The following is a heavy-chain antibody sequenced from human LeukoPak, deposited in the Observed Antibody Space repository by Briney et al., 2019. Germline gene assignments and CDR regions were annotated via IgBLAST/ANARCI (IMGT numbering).Heavy chain of an antibody. D-gene: IGHD6-19*01. CDR2: ISYDGSDK. CDR3: AKDGALRQWLVSGDCYYGMDV. CDR1: GFTFSSYG. J-gene: IGHJ6*04. V-gene: IGHV3-30*18. Sequence: GGSLRLSCAASGFTFSSYGMHWVRQAPGKGLEWVAIISYDGSDKYYADSVKGRFTISRDNSKNTLYVQMNSLRAEDTAIYYCAKDGALRQWLVSGDCYYGMDVWGKGTTVTVSS.